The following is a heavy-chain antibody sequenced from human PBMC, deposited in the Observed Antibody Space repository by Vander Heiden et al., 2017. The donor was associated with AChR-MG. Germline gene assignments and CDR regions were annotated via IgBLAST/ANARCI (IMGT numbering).Heavy chain of an antibody. CDR3: ARDGSVTTHHIPFDP. J-gene: IGHJ5*02. Sequence: QVQLVQSGSELKKPGASVKVSCKASGYTFTSYAMKWVRQAPGQGLEWMGWINTNTGNPTYDQGFTGRFVFSLDTSVSTAYLQICSLKAEDTAVYYCARDGSVTTHHIPFDPWGQGTLVTVSS. CDR1: GYTFTSYA. CDR2: INTNTGNP. V-gene: IGHV7-4-1*01. D-gene: IGHD4-17*01.